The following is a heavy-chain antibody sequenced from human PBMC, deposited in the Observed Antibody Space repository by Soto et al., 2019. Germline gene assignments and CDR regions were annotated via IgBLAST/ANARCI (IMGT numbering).Heavy chain of an antibody. CDR2: INPSGGRT. Sequence: QVQLVQSGAEVKKPGASVKVSCKASGYTFTSYYMHWVRQAPGQGLEWMGIINPSGGRTSYAKKFQGRVTMTRDTSTSTVYMELSSLRSEDTAVYYCARGRPNRGWFDPWGQGTLVTVSS. D-gene: IGHD7-27*01. CDR1: GYTFTSYY. J-gene: IGHJ5*02. V-gene: IGHV1-46*03. CDR3: ARGRPNRGWFDP.